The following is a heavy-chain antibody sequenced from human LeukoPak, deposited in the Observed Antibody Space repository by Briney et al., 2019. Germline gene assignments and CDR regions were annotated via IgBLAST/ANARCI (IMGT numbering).Heavy chain of an antibody. D-gene: IGHD1-26*01. Sequence: GGSLRLSCAASGFSFSTYGMPWVRQAPGKGLEWVAVIWFDGSNKYYADSVRGRFTISRDNSKNTLYLQMNSLRVEDTAVYYCARASGSYDYWGQGTLVTVSS. CDR2: IWFDGSNK. J-gene: IGHJ4*02. CDR3: ARASGSYDY. CDR1: GFSFSTYG. V-gene: IGHV3-33*01.